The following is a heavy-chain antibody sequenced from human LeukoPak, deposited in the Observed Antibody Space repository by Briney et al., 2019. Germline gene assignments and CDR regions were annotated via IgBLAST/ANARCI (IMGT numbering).Heavy chain of an antibody. CDR2: IYYSGST. J-gene: IGHJ4*02. CDR1: GGSISSSSYY. D-gene: IGHD3-3*01. CDR3: ATYDFWSGYYFDY. Sequence: SETLSLTCTVSGGSISSSSYYWGWIRQPPGKGLEWIGSIYYSGSTYYNPSLKSRVTISVDTSKNQFSLKLSSVTAADTAVYYCATYDFWSGYYFDYWGQGTLVTVSS. V-gene: IGHV4-39*07.